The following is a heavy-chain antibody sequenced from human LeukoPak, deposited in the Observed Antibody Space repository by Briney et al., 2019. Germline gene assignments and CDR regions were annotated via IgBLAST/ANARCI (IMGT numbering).Heavy chain of an antibody. V-gene: IGHV4-59*01. D-gene: IGHD6-13*01. CDR2: IYYSGST. J-gene: IGHJ4*02. CDR3: AREGSSSWSFDY. Sequence: SETLSLTCTVSGGSISSYYWSWIRQPPGKGLEWIGYIYYSGSTNNNPSPKSRITISLDTSKNQFSLKLSSVTAADTAVYYCAREGSSSWSFDYWGQGTLVTVSS. CDR1: GGSISSYY.